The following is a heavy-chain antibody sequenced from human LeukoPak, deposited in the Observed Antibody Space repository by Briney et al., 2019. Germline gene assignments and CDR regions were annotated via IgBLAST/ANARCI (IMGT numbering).Heavy chain of an antibody. CDR3: ASGSSYSPNWFDP. D-gene: IGHD2-15*01. Sequence: GGSLRLSCAASGFTFDDYAMHWVRHAPGKGLEWVSGINWSSGSIGYVDSVKGRFTISRDNAKNSLYLQMNSLRAEDTAVYYCASGSSYSPNWFDPWGQGTLVTVSS. J-gene: IGHJ5*02. CDR1: GFTFDDYA. V-gene: IGHV3-9*01. CDR2: INWSSGSI.